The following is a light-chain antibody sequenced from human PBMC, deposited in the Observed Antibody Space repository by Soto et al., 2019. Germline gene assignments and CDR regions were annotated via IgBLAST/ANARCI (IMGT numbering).Light chain of an antibody. CDR3: GTWDTSLRVFYV. Sequence: VLTQPPSVSAAPGQNVTISCSGTSSNIGNNYVSWYQHLPGTAPRILIYDNYKRPSGIPDRFSGFKSGTSATLGTTGLQTGDEADYYCGTWDTSLRVFYVLGSGTKVTVL. CDR1: SSNIGNNY. J-gene: IGLJ1*01. CDR2: DNY. V-gene: IGLV1-51*01.